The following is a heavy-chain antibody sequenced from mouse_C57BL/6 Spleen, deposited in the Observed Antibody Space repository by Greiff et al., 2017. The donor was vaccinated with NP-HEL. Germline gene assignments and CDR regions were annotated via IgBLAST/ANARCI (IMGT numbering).Heavy chain of an antibody. V-gene: IGHV5-9-1*02. CDR1: GFTFSSYA. J-gene: IGHJ4*01. CDR3: TRITTVVATDYYAMDY. Sequence: EVKLMESGEGLVKPGGSLKLSCAASGFTFSSYAMSWVRQTPEKRLEWVAYISSGGDYIYYADTVKGRFTISRDNARNTLYLQMSSLKSEDTAMYYCTRITTVVATDYYAMDYWGQGTSVTVSS. CDR2: ISSGGDYI. D-gene: IGHD1-1*01.